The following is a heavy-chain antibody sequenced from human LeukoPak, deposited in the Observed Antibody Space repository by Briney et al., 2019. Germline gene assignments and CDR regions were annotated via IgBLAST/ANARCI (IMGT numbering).Heavy chain of an antibody. CDR3: ARVGGAGGSWPFPDPFDF. Sequence: SETLSLTCNVSGGSISSDRYYWGWIRQPPGKGLEWIGNLYYSGTTYSNPSLESRLTMSVDTSKNQFSLKLRSVTAADTAVYYCARVGGAGGSWPFPDPFDFWGQGALVTVSS. CDR2: LYYSGTT. D-gene: IGHD2-15*01. J-gene: IGHJ4*02. CDR1: GGSISSDRYY. V-gene: IGHV4-39*07.